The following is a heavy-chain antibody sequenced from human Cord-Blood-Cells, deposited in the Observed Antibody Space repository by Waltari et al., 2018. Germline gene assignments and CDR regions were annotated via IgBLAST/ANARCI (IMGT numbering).Heavy chain of an antibody. V-gene: IGHV1-2*06. CDR2: INPNSGGT. CDR3: ARLRLMATLPGGCDY. J-gene: IGHJ4*02. CDR1: GYTFTGYY. Sequence: QVQLVQSGAEVKKPGASVKVSCKASGYTFTGYYMHWVRQAPGQGLEWMGRINPNSGGTNYAQKFQGRVTMTRDTSISTAYMELSRRRSDDTAVYYCARLRLMATLPGGCDYWGQGTLVTVSS. D-gene: IGHD5-12*01.